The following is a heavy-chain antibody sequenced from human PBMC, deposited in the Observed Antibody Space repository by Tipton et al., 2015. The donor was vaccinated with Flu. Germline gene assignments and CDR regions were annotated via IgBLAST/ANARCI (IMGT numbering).Heavy chain of an antibody. J-gene: IGHJ6*02. CDR3: ARELNYGMDV. CDR1: GGSISSYY. V-gene: IGHV4-59*01. Sequence: LRLSCTVSGGSISSYYWSWIRQPPGKGLEWIGYIYYSGSTNYNPSLKSRVTISVDTSENQFSLKLSSVTAADTAVYYCARELNYGMDVWGQGTTVTVSS. CDR2: IYYSGST.